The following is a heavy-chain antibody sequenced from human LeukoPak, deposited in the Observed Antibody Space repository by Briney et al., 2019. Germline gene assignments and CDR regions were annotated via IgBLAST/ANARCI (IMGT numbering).Heavy chain of an antibody. V-gene: IGHV4-59*01. CDR2: IDYSGST. D-gene: IGHD4-11*01. CDR1: GGSISSYY. Sequence: PSETLSLTCTVSGGSISSYYWSWIRQPPGKGLEWIGYIDYSGSTNYNPSLKSRVTISVDTSKNQFSLKLSSVTAADTAVYYCAREHPTQTTVTDIWGQGTMVTVSS. J-gene: IGHJ3*02. CDR3: AREHPTQTTVTDI.